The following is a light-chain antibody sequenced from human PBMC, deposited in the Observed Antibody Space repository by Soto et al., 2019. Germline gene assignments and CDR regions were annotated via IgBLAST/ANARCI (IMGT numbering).Light chain of an antibody. CDR1: QSISSSY. CDR3: QQYGSSSWT. Sequence: EIVLTQSPGTLSLSAGKRATLSCRASQSISSSYLAWYQQRPGQAPRLLSYGASSRATGIPDRFSGSGSGTEFTLTISRLGPEDFAVYYCQQYGSSSWTFGQGTKVDI. CDR2: GAS. J-gene: IGKJ1*01. V-gene: IGKV3-20*01.